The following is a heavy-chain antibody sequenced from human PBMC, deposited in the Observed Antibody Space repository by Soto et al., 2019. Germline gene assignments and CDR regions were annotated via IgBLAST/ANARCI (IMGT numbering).Heavy chain of an antibody. V-gene: IGHV4-30-4*01. D-gene: IGHD2-15*01. J-gene: IGHJ3*02. CDR1: GGSISSADHY. CDR2: ISNTGST. CDR3: ARGYWWGDCLSVPGVITIEGFEI. Sequence: QVQLQESGPGLVKPSQTLSLTCTVSGGSISSADHYWAWIRQPPGKGLEWIGYISNTGSTDYNPFLKKPINLTGDPSQNPFPPKLASGAGGEPAVYLFARGYWWGDCLSVPGVITIEGFEIRGQGTIVTVPS.